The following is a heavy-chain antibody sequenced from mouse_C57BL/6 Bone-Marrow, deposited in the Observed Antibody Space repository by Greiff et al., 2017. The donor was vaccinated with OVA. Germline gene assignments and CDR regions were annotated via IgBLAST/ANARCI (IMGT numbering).Heavy chain of an antibody. CDR3: ATGELLRSDAMDD. D-gene: IGHD1-1*01. Sequence: QVQLKQSGAELVKPGASVKLSCKASGYTFTSYWMHWVKQRPGQGLEWIGMIHPNSGSTNYTEKFKSKATLTVDKSSSTAYMQLSSLTSEDSAFYDSATGELLRSDAMDDWGQGTTLTVSS. CDR1: GYTFTSYW. V-gene: IGHV1-64*01. J-gene: IGHJ2*01. CDR2: IHPNSGST.